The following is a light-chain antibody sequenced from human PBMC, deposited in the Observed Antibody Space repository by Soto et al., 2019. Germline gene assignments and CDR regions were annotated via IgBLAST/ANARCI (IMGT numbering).Light chain of an antibody. CDR3: RQYGTSLPIT. J-gene: IGKJ5*01. Sequence: EIVLTQFPGTLSLSPGERATLSCRASQSVSSSYLAWYQQKPGQAPRLLIYGASSRATGIPGRFSGSGSGTDFTLTISRLEPKDFAVYYCRQYGTSLPITFGQGTRLEIK. V-gene: IGKV3-20*01. CDR2: GAS. CDR1: QSVSSSY.